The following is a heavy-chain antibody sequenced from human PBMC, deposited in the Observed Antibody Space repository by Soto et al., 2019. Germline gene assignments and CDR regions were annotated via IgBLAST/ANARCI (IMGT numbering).Heavy chain of an antibody. V-gene: IGHV3-30*18. D-gene: IGHD3-10*01. CDR1: GFTFSSYC. J-gene: IGHJ6*02. CDR2: ISYDGINK. CDR3: AKGVGFGELLGMDV. Sequence: GGSLRLSGAACGFTFSSYCIHWVRQAPCKGLEWVAVISYDGINKYYADSVKGRFTISRDSSKNTLYLQMNSLRAEDKAVYYCAKGVGFGELLGMDVLGQRTTVTVSS.